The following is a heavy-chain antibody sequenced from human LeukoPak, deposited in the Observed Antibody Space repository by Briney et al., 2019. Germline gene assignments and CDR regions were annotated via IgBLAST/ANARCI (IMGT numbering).Heavy chain of an antibody. CDR1: GFTVSSNY. CDR3: ARTYSRDPYFDY. V-gene: IGHV3-53*04. CDR2: IYSGGTT. J-gene: IGHJ4*02. Sequence: GGSLRLSCAASGFTVSSNYMSWVRRAPGKGLEWVSVIYSGGTTYYADSVKGRFTISRHNSKNTLYLQMNSLRAEDTAVCYCARTYSRDPYFDYWGQGTLVTVSS. D-gene: IGHD3-16*01.